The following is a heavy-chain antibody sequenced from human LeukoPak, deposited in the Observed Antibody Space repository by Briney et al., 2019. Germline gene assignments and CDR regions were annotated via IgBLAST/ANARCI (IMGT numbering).Heavy chain of an antibody. Sequence: PGGSLRLSCAASGFTFSPYWMTWVRQAPGRGLEWVANIKQDGSENYYVDSVKGRFTISRDNAKNSLFLQMNSLRAEDTAVYYCARGRPDYYGSGTYYPYFYGLDVWGQGTTVTVSS. CDR1: GFTFSPYW. V-gene: IGHV3-7*01. J-gene: IGHJ6*02. CDR3: ARGRPDYYGSGTYYPYFYGLDV. D-gene: IGHD3-10*01. CDR2: IKQDGSEN.